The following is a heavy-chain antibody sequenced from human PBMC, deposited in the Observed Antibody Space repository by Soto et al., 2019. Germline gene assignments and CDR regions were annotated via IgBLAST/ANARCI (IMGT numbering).Heavy chain of an antibody. J-gene: IGHJ5*02. V-gene: IGHV1-69*02. CDR1: EGTLSSYT. Sequence: SVKVYSKASEGTLSSYTMSWVRQAPGQGPEWMGRIIPILGIANYAQKFQGRVTITADKSTSTAYMELSSLRSEDTAVYYCARDVVVIDPPNWFDPWGQGTLVTVSS. CDR2: IIPILGIA. CDR3: ARDVVVIDPPNWFDP. D-gene: IGHD2-21*01.